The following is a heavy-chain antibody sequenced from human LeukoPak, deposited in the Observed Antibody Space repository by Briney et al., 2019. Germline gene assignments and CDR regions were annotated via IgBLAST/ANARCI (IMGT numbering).Heavy chain of an antibody. Sequence: PGGSLRLSCAASGFTLSSYGMSWIRQVPGKGLEWVSADSIYGGGPYYADFVKGRITMSRDNYEKTLYLQMDSLRAEDTAVYYCASADVGAAPDYWGQGTLVTVSS. CDR3: ASADVGAAPDY. V-gene: IGHV3-23*01. CDR2: DSIYGGGP. CDR1: GFTLSSYG. D-gene: IGHD1-26*01. J-gene: IGHJ4*02.